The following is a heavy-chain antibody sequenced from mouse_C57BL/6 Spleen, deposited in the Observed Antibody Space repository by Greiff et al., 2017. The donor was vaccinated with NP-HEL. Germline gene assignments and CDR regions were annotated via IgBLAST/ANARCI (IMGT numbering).Heavy chain of an antibody. V-gene: IGHV1-80*01. Sequence: QVQLQQSGAELVKPGASVKISCKASGYAFSSYWMNWVKQRPGKGLEWIGQIYPGDGDTNYNGKFKGKATLTADKSSSTAYMQLSSLTSEDSAVYFGAGSGGYEYGGGLWFAYWGQGTLVTVSA. CDR3: AGSGGYEYGGGLWFAY. J-gene: IGHJ3*01. CDR2: IYPGDGDT. D-gene: IGHD2-4*01. CDR1: GYAFSSYW.